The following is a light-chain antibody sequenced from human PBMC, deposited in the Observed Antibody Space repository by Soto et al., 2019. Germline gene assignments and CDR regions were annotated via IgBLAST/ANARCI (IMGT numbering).Light chain of an antibody. CDR2: EVS. Sequence: QSVLTQPASVSGSPGQSIPISCTGTSSDVGGYNYVSWYQQHPGKAPKLMIYEVSNRPSRVSNRFSGSKSGNTSSLTISGLQAEDEADYYCSSYTRSSTLVFGTGTKVTVL. V-gene: IGLV2-14*01. CDR1: SSDVGGYNY. CDR3: SSYTRSSTLV. J-gene: IGLJ1*01.